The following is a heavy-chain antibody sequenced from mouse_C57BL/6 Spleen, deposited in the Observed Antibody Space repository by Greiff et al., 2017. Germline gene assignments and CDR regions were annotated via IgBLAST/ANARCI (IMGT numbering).Heavy chain of an antibody. CDR1: GYTFTSYW. J-gene: IGHJ4*01. Sequence: QVHVKQPGAELVKPGASVKMSCKASGYTFTSYWITWVKQRPGQGLEWIGDIYPGSGSTNYNEKFKSKATLTVDTSSSTAYMQLSSLTSEDSAVYYCARGWADYYGSSYGAMDYWGQGTSVTVSS. CDR2: IYPGSGST. V-gene: IGHV1-55*01. CDR3: ARGWADYYGSSYGAMDY. D-gene: IGHD1-1*01.